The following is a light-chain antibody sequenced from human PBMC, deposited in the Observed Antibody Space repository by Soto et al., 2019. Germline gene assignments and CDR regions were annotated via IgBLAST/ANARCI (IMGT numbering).Light chain of an antibody. V-gene: IGKV4-1*01. CDR3: LQYYTTPEA. J-gene: IGKJ1*01. Sequence: DLVMTQSPDSLAVSLGERATINGKSSQSILYRSNNKNYLAWYQQKPGQRPKLLIYWASTRESGVPDRFSGSRSGTDFPLPISSLQAEDAAVYYCLQYYTTPEAFGQVTKVEIK. CDR2: WAS. CDR1: QSILYRSNNKNY.